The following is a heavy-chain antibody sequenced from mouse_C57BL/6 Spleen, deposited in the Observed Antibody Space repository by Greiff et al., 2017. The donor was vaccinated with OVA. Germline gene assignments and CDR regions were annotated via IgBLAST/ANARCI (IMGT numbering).Heavy chain of an antibody. D-gene: IGHD1-1*01. CDR2: ISYDGSN. Sequence: EESGPGLVKPSQSLSLTCSVTGYSITSGYYWNWIRQFPGNKLEWMGYISYDGSNNYNPSLKNRISITRDTSKNQFFLKLNSVTTEDTATYYCARGYYGSRVYYFDYWGQGTTLTVSS. J-gene: IGHJ2*01. V-gene: IGHV3-6*01. CDR1: GYSITSGYY. CDR3: ARGYYGSRVYYFDY.